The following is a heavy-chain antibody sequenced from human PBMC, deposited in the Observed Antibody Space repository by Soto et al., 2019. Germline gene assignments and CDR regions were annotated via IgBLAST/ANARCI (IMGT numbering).Heavy chain of an antibody. Sequence: GGSMRLSCAASGFTVKNYQMNWVRQAPGKGLEWVSVIYSGGVTYYPDSVKGRFTIIRDTSRNSVYLQMNSLRADDTAIYYCARDSSTTGYYGLDVWGQGTTVTVSS. CDR3: ARDSSTTGYYGLDV. J-gene: IGHJ6*02. CDR1: GFTVKNYQ. V-gene: IGHV3-53*01. CDR2: IYSGGVT.